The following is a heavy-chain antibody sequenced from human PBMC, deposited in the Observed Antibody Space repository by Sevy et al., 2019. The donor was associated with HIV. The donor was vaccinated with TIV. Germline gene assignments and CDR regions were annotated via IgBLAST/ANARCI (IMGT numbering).Heavy chain of an antibody. CDR3: AGALYDSSGSFDALDI. V-gene: IGHV3-23*01. CDR1: GFTFSNYA. D-gene: IGHD3-22*01. Sequence: GESLKISCVASGFTFSNYAMNWVRQAPGKGLEWVSTIVRGGDGTYYADSVKGRFTISRDNSKDTVYLQLSSLRADDTAVYYCAGALYDSSGSFDALDIWGQGTMVTVSS. CDR2: IVRGGDGT. J-gene: IGHJ3*02.